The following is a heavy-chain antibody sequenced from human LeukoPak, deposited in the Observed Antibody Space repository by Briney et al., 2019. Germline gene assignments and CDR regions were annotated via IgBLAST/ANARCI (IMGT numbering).Heavy chain of an antibody. J-gene: IGHJ3*02. Sequence: GGSLRLSCAASGFTFSSYAMHWVRQAPGKGLEWVAVISYDGSNKYYADSVKGRFTISRDNSKNTLYLQMNSLRAEDTAVYYCARARGVRSAFDIWGQGTMVTVSS. V-gene: IGHV3-30-3*01. CDR3: ARARGVRSAFDI. CDR1: GFTFSSYA. CDR2: ISYDGSNK.